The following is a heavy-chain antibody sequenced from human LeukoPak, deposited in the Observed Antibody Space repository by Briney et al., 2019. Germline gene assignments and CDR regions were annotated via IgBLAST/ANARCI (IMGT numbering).Heavy chain of an antibody. CDR1: GYTFTSYG. CDR3: ARDGDETGLLGIPRAAIRAHYYYMDV. CDR2: ISAYNGNT. D-gene: IGHD2-2*01. V-gene: IGHV1-18*01. Sequence: ASVKVSCKASGYTFTSYGISWVRQAPGQGLEWMGWISAYNGNTNYAQKLQGRVTMTTDTSTSTAYMELRSLRSDDTAVYYCARDGDETGLLGIPRAAIRAHYYYMDVWGKGTTVTASS. J-gene: IGHJ6*03.